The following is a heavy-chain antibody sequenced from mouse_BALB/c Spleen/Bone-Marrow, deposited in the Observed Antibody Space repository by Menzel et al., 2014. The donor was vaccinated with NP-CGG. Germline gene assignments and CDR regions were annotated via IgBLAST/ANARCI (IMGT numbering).Heavy chain of an antibody. CDR1: GDSITSGY. V-gene: IGHV3-8*02. CDR2: ISYSGNT. Sequence: EVQVVESGPSLVKPSQTLSLTCSVTGDSITSGYWNWIGKFPGNKLENMGYISYSGNTYYNPSLKSRISITRDTSKNQYYLQLNSVTTEDTATYYCATYDGCCFDYWGQGTTRTVTS. J-gene: IGHJ2*01. D-gene: IGHD2-3*01. CDR3: ATYDGCCFDY.